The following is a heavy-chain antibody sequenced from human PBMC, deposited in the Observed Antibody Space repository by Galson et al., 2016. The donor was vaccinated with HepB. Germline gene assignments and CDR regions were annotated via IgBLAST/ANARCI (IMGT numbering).Heavy chain of an antibody. J-gene: IGHJ4*02. Sequence: SLRLSCAASGFPFKNSIMNWVRQAPGRGLEWISSMSSHALSINYADSVKGRFAISRDDTRNSLYLQMHSLRGEDTALYYCARRYGDYFDYWGQGTLATVSS. CDR2: MSSHALSI. CDR1: GFPFKNSI. V-gene: IGHV3-48*01. D-gene: IGHD4-17*01. CDR3: ARRYGDYFDY.